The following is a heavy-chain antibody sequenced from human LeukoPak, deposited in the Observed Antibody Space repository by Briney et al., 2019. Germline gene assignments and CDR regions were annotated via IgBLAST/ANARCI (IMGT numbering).Heavy chain of an antibody. CDR2: IYYSGTS. J-gene: IGHJ4*02. V-gene: IGHV4-39*07. Sequence: PSETLSLTCTVSSGSISNGGYYWVWIRQPPGKGLEGIGSIYYSGTSYYNPSLTSRCTISVDTSKNQFSLKLSSVTAADTAVYYCASAVMVAVAGGRFDYWGQGTLVTVSS. CDR1: SGSISNGGYY. CDR3: ASAVMVAVAGGRFDY. D-gene: IGHD6-19*01.